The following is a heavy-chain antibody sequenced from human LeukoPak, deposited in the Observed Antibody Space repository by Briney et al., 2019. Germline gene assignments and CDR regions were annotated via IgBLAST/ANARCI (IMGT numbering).Heavy chain of an antibody. Sequence: PGGSLRLSCAASGFMFSDYGMHWVRQAPGKGLEWVAVIWYDGRKTYYVDSVKGRFSISRDNSKNTLYLQMSSLKVEDTAIYYCARDPATVTSCFDCWGQGTLVTVSS. V-gene: IGHV3-33*01. CDR1: GFMFSDYG. CDR3: ARDPATVTSCFDC. J-gene: IGHJ4*02. D-gene: IGHD4-17*01. CDR2: IWYDGRKT.